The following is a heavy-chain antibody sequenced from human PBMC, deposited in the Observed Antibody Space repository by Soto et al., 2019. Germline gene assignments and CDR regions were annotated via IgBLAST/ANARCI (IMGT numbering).Heavy chain of an antibody. CDR3: ARDVRLAY. J-gene: IGHJ4*02. CDR2: IYYSGST. CDR1: GGSISSYY. Sequence: PSETLSLTCTVSGGSISSYYWSWIRQPPGKGLEWIGYIYYSGSTNYNPSLKSRVTISVDTSKNQFSLKLSSVTAADTAVYYCARDVRLAYWGQGTLVTVSS. D-gene: IGHD3-10*02. V-gene: IGHV4-59*01.